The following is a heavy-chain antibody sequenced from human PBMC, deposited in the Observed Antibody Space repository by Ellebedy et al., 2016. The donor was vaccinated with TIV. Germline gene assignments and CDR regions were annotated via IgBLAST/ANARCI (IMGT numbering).Heavy chain of an antibody. CDR2: ISWNSGAI. V-gene: IGHV3-9*01. D-gene: IGHD3-10*01. CDR3: ARAEYGSGSFCDY. CDR1: GSTFDDYA. J-gene: IGHJ4*02. Sequence: SLKISCAASGSTFDDYAMQWLRQVPGTGLEWVSGISWNSGAIGYADSVKGRFTISRDNARNSLYLQMNSLRVEDTAFYYCARAEYGSGSFCDYWGQGTLVTVSS.